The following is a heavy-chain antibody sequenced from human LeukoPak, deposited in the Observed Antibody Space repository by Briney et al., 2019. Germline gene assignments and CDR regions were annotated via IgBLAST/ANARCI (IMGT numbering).Heavy chain of an antibody. Sequence: PSETLSLTCTVSGYSISSGYYWGWIRQPPGKGLEWTGSIDHSGSTYYNTSPKSRITISVDTSKNQFSLTLSSVTAADTAVYYCARDSALAQAVMFDYWGQGTLVTVSS. CDR2: IDHSGST. CDR1: GYSISSGYY. V-gene: IGHV4-38-2*02. J-gene: IGHJ4*02. CDR3: ARDSALAQAVMFDY. D-gene: IGHD4-11*01.